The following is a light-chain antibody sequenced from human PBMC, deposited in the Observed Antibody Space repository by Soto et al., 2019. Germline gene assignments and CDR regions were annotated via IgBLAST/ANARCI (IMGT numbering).Light chain of an antibody. CDR3: QQSYSTTWT. J-gene: IGKJ1*01. CDR1: QGISTY. V-gene: IGKV1-39*01. Sequence: DIQMTQSPSSLSASVGDRVTITYRASQGISTYLNCYQQKPGKAPKLLIYAASSLQSGVPSRFSGSGSETDFTLTISSLQPEDFATYSCQQSYSTTWTFGQGTKVEIK. CDR2: AAS.